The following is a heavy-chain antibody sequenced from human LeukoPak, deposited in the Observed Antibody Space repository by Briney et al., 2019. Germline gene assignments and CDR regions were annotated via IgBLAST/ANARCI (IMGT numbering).Heavy chain of an antibody. CDR3: TTDILTGYLGYYGMDV. D-gene: IGHD3-9*01. CDR1: GFTFSNAW. Sequence: PGGSLRLSCAASGFTFSNAWMSWVRQAPGKGLEWVGRIKSKTDGGTTDYAAPVKGRFTISRDDSKNTLYLQMNSLKTEDTAVYYCTTDILTGYLGYYGMDVWGQGTTVTVSS. J-gene: IGHJ6*02. CDR2: IKSKTDGGTT. V-gene: IGHV3-15*01.